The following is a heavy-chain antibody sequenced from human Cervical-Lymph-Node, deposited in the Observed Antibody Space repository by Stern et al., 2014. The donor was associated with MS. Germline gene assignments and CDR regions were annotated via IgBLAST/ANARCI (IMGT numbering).Heavy chain of an antibody. Sequence: QVQLGQSGAEVRKPGASVRVSCKTSGYNFISDDINWVRQATGQGLEWMGWMHPDSGDTGYAQKFQGRLTITGDTSINTAYMELTSLSSEDSAVYYCTKAWDSWGQGTLVTVSS. CDR2: MHPDSGDT. J-gene: IGHJ5*01. CDR1: GYNFISDD. CDR3: TKAWDS. V-gene: IGHV1-8*01.